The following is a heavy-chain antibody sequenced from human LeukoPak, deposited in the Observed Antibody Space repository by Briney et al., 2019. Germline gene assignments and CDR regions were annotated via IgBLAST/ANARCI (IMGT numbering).Heavy chain of an antibody. J-gene: IGHJ6*04. V-gene: IGHV3-74*01. CDR3: ARALAIDYYYYGMDV. CDR1: GFTFSSYW. CDR2: INSDGSST. Sequence: PGGSLRLSCAASGFTFSSYWMHWVRQAPGKGLVWVSRINSDGSSTSYADSVKGRFTISRDNAKNTLYLQMNSLRAEDTAVYYCARALAIDYYYYGMDVWGKGTTVTVSS. D-gene: IGHD2-2*03.